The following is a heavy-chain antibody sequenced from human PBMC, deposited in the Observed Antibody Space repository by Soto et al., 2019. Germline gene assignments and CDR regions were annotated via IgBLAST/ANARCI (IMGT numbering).Heavy chain of an antibody. Sequence: SETLSLTCTVSCVSIISYYWSLIRQPPGKGLEWIGYIYYSGSTNYNPSLKSRVTISVDTSKNQFSLKLSSVTAADTAVYYCARGDYYYGSGSPLFEYWGQGTLVTVFS. D-gene: IGHD3-10*01. CDR2: IYYSGST. J-gene: IGHJ4*02. CDR1: CVSIISYY. V-gene: IGHV4-59*01. CDR3: ARGDYYYGSGSPLFEY.